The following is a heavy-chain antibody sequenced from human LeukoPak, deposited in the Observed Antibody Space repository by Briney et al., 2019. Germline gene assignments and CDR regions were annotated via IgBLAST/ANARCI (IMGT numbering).Heavy chain of an antibody. V-gene: IGHV4-34*01. Sequence: PSETLSLTCAVYGGSFSGYYWSWIRQPPGKGLEWIGEINHSGSTNYNPSLKSRVTISVDTSKNQFSLKLSSVTAADTAVYYCARGRRYYDSSGYSRYYHYYYMDVWGKGTTVTVSS. D-gene: IGHD3-22*01. CDR1: GGSFSGYY. CDR3: ARGRRYYDSSGYSRYYHYYYMDV. J-gene: IGHJ6*03. CDR2: INHSGST.